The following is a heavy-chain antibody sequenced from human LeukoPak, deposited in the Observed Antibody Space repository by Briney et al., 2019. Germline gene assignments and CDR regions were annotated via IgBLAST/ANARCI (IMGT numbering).Heavy chain of an antibody. CDR1: GGTFSSYA. CDR3: ARYGYYYDGSADSKPADY. CDR2: IIPILGIA. D-gene: IGHD3-22*01. V-gene: IGHV1-69*04. Sequence: ASVKVSCKASGGTFSSYAISWVRQAPGQGLEWMGRIIPILGIANYAQKFQGRVTITADKSTSTAYMELSSLRSEDTAVYYCARYGYYYDGSADSKPADYWGQGTLVTVSS. J-gene: IGHJ4*02.